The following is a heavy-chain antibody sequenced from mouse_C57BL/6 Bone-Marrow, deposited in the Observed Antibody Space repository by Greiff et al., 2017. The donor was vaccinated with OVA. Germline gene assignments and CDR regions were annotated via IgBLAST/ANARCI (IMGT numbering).Heavy chain of an antibody. Sequence: VQLQQSGAELMKPGASVKLSCKATGYTFTGYWIEWVKQRPGHGLEWIGEILPGSGSTNYNEKFKGKATFTADTSANTAYMQLSSLTTEDSALYCCARRAPSSTRVRQGFAYWGQGTRVTVSA. J-gene: IGHJ3*01. CDR2: ILPGSGST. CDR3: ARRAPSSTRVRQGFAY. CDR1: GYTFTGYW. D-gene: IGHD2-1*01. V-gene: IGHV1-9*01.